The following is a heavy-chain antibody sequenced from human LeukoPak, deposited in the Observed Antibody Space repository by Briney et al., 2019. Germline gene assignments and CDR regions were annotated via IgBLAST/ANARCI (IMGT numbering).Heavy chain of an antibody. CDR2: MNPNSGNT. CDR1: GYTFTSYD. V-gene: IGHV1-8*01. CDR3: ARGTWFGEPRWFDP. J-gene: IGHJ5*02. Sequence: ASVKVSCKASGYTFTSYDINWVRQATGQGLEWMGWMNPNSGNTGYAQKFQGRVTMTRNTSISTAYMELSSLRSEDTAVYYCARGTWFGEPRWFDPWGQGTLVTVSS. D-gene: IGHD3-10*01.